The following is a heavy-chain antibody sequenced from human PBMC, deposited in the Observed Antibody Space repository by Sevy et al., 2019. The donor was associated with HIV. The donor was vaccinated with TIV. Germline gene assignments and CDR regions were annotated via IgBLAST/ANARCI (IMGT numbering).Heavy chain of an antibody. CDR3: AKDLKPRGGYYYDSSGYWGGFDY. D-gene: IGHD3-22*01. Sequence: GGSLRLSCAASGFTFSSYAMSWVRQAPGKGLEWVSAISGSGGSTYYADSVKGRFTISRDNSKNTLYLQMNSLRAKDTAVYYCAKDLKPRGGYYYDSSGYWGGFDYWGQGTLVTVSS. J-gene: IGHJ4*02. CDR2: ISGSGGST. V-gene: IGHV3-23*01. CDR1: GFTFSSYA.